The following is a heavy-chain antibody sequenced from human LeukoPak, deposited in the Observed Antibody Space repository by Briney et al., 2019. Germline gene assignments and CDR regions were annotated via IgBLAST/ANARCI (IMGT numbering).Heavy chain of an antibody. Sequence: PGGSLRLSCAASGFTFSSYAMHWVRQAPGMGLEWVAVISYDGSNKYYADSVKGRFTISRDNSKNTLYLQMNSLRAEDTAVYYCARTYDILTGYQGYFDYWGQGTLVTVSS. J-gene: IGHJ4*02. CDR3: ARTYDILTGYQGYFDY. CDR2: ISYDGSNK. D-gene: IGHD3-9*01. V-gene: IGHV3-30-3*01. CDR1: GFTFSSYA.